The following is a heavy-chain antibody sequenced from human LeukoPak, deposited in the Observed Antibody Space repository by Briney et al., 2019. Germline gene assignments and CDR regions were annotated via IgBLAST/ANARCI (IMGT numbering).Heavy chain of an antibody. D-gene: IGHD2-15*01. V-gene: IGHV3-74*01. CDR2: INSDGSST. J-gene: IGHJ4*02. CDR3: ARVVYCSGGSYYFDY. CDR1: GFTFSSYW. Sequence: GGSLRLSCAASGFTFSSYWMHWVRQAPGKGLVWVSRINSDGSSTSYADSVKGRFTISRDNAKNTLYLQMNSLRAEDTAVYYCARVVYCSGGSYYFDYWGQGTLVTVSS.